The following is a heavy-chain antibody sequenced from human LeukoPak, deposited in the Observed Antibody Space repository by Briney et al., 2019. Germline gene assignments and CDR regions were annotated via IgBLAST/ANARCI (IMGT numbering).Heavy chain of an antibody. CDR2: IIPIFGTA. Sequence: SVKVSCKASGGTFSSYAISWVRQAPGQGLEWMGGIIPIFGTANYAQKFQGRVTITADESTSTAYMELSSLRSEDTAVYYCARGAAAGKGPLAHYYYGMDVWGQGTTVTVSS. J-gene: IGHJ6*02. CDR3: ARGAAAGKGPLAHYYYGMDV. CDR1: GGTFSSYA. V-gene: IGHV1-69*13. D-gene: IGHD6-13*01.